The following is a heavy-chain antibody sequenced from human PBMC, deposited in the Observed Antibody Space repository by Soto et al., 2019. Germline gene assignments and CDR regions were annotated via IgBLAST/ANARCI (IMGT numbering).Heavy chain of an antibody. CDR2: IVVGSGNT. CDR3: ATDKGDSYGYGNY. Sequence: SVKVSCKASGVTFTNSAVQWVRQARGQRLEWIGWIVVGSGNTNYAQKFQERVTITRDMSTTTAYMELSSLRSEDTAVYYCATDKGDSYGYGNYWGQGTLVTVSS. J-gene: IGHJ4*02. CDR1: GVTFTNSA. V-gene: IGHV1-58*01. D-gene: IGHD5-18*01.